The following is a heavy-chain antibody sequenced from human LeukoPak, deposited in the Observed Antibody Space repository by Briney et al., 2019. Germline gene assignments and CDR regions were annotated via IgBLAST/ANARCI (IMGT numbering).Heavy chain of an antibody. D-gene: IGHD3-3*01. CDR3: ARGRFLDAFDI. Sequence: PGGSLRLSCAASGFTFSSYEMNWVRRAPGKGLEWVSYISSSGSTIYYADSVKGRFTISRDNAKNSLHLQMDSLRAEDTAVYYCARGRFLDAFDIWGQGTMVTVSS. CDR2: ISSSGSTI. CDR1: GFTFSSYE. V-gene: IGHV3-48*03. J-gene: IGHJ3*02.